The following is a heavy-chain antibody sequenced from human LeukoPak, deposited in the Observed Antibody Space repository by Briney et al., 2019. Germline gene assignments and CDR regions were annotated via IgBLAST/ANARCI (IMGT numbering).Heavy chain of an antibody. CDR2: IYPGDSDT. CDR3: ARQNGVATDPPFFDY. CDR1: GYXFTSYW. V-gene: IGHV5-51*01. D-gene: IGHD5-12*01. J-gene: IGHJ4*02. Sequence: GESLKISCNGSGYXFTSYWICWVRQMPGKGLEWMGIIYPGDSDTRYSPSFQGQVTISADKSISTAYLQWSSLKASDTAMYYCARQNGVATDPPFFDYWGQGTLVTVSS.